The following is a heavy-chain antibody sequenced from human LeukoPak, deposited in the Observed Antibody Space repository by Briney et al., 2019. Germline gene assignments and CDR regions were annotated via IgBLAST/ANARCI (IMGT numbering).Heavy chain of an antibody. J-gene: IGHJ4*02. Sequence: KASQTLSLTCAVSGGSISSGGYSWSWIRQPPGKGLEWIGYIYHSGSTYYNPSLKSRVTISVDRSKNQFSLKLSSVTAADTAAYYCAREVATIRVFDYWGQGTLVTVSS. CDR3: AREVATIRVFDY. CDR2: IYHSGST. CDR1: GGSISSGGYS. V-gene: IGHV4-30-2*01. D-gene: IGHD5-12*01.